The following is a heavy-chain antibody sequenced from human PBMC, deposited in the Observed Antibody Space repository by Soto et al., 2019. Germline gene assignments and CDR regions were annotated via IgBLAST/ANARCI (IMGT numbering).Heavy chain of an antibody. V-gene: IGHV3-30-3*01. CDR1: GFTFSSYA. CDR3: ARDLGYSGYDSYGMDV. D-gene: IGHD5-12*01. J-gene: IGHJ6*02. CDR2: ISYDGSNK. Sequence: GGSLRLSCAASGFTFSSYAMHWVRQAPGKGLEWVAVISYDGSNKYYADSVKGRFTISRDNSKNTLYLQMNSLRAEDTAVYYCARDLGYSGYDSYGMDVWGQGTTVTVSS.